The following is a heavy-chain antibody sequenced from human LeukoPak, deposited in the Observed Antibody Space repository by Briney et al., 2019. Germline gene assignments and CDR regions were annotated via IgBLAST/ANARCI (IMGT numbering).Heavy chain of an antibody. CDR1: GFTFSSYA. CDR3: AKTVVPAAIEYYFDY. J-gene: IGHJ4*02. D-gene: IGHD2-2*01. V-gene: IGHV3-23*01. Sequence: GGSLRLSCAASGFTFSSYAMSWVRQAPGKGLEWVSAISGSGGSTYYADSVKGRFTISRDNSKKTLYLQMNSLRAEDTAVYYCAKTVVPAAIEYYFDYWGQGTLVTVSS. CDR2: ISGSGGST.